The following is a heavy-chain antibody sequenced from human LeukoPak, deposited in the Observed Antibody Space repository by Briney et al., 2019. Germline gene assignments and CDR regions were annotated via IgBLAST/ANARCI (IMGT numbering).Heavy chain of an antibody. CDR2: ISSSGSTI. Sequence: GGSLRLSCAASGFTFSSYSMNWIRQAPGKGLEWVSYISSSGSTIYYADSVKGRFTISRDNAKNSLYLQMNSLRAEDTAVYYCAREGVKYYYDSSGLDYWGQGTLVTVSS. CDR1: GFTFSSYS. V-gene: IGHV3-48*04. CDR3: AREGVKYYYDSSGLDY. D-gene: IGHD3-22*01. J-gene: IGHJ4*02.